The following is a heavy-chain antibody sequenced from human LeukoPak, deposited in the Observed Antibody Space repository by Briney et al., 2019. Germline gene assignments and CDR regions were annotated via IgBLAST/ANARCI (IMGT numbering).Heavy chain of an antibody. D-gene: IGHD1-26*01. J-gene: IGHJ4*02. Sequence: SETLSLTCAVYGGSFSGYYWSWLRQPPGKGLEWIGEINHSGSTNYNPSLKSRVTISVDTSKNQFSLKLSSVTAADTAVYYCARGGERELRGGDGNCFDYWGQGTLVTVSS. CDR3: ARGGERELRGGDGNCFDY. CDR1: GGSFSGYY. V-gene: IGHV4-34*01. CDR2: INHSGST.